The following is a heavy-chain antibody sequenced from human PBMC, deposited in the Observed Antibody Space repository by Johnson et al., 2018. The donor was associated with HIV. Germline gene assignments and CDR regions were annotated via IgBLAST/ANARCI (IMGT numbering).Heavy chain of an antibody. CDR2: INWNGGST. V-gene: IGHV3-20*04. Sequence: VQLVESGGGVVRRGGSLRLSCAASGFTFDDYGMSWVRQAPGKGLEWVSGINWNGGSTGYADSVKGRFTISRDNAKKSLYLQMNSLRAENTALYYCARPAGNGDYARDAFDIWGQGTMVTVSS. J-gene: IGHJ3*02. D-gene: IGHD4-17*01. CDR3: ARPAGNGDYARDAFDI. CDR1: GFTFDDYG.